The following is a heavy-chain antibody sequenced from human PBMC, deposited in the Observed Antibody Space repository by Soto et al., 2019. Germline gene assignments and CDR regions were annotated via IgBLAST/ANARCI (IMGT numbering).Heavy chain of an antibody. D-gene: IGHD6-19*01. CDR2: INAGNGNT. CDR1: GYTFTSYA. J-gene: IGHJ6*02. Sequence: ASVKVSCKASGYTFTSYAMHWVRQAPGQSLEWMGWINAGNGNTKYSQKFQGRVIIIRDTSASTAYMELGSLRSEDTAVYYCARDRGGSSGWPAGTYYYYYGMDVWGQGTTVTAP. V-gene: IGHV1-3*01. CDR3: ARDRGGSSGWPAGTYYYYYGMDV.